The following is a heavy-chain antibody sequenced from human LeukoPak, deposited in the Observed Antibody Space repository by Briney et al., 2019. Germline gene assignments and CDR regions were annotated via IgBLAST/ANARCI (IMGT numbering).Heavy chain of an antibody. V-gene: IGHV1-69*13. J-gene: IGHJ4*02. Sequence: ASVKVSCKASGGTFSSYAISWVRQAPGQGLEWMGGIIPIFGTANYAQKFQGRVTITADESTSTAYMELSSLRPEDTAVYYCAREYCGGDCFGRYYFDYWGQGTLVTVSS. CDR1: GGTFSSYA. CDR2: IIPIFGTA. D-gene: IGHD2-21*02. CDR3: AREYCGGDCFGRYYFDY.